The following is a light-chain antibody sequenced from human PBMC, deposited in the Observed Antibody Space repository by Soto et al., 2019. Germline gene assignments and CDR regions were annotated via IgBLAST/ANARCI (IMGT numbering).Light chain of an antibody. CDR1: QGISDY. J-gene: IGKJ5*01. CDR2: AAS. V-gene: IGKV1-9*01. CDR3: QQINRYPIT. Sequence: DIQLTQSPSFLSASVGERVTITCRASQGISDYLAWYQQKPGKVPKLLIYAASTLQGGVPSRFSGGGSGTEFTLTISSLQPEDFATYYCQQINRYPITFGQGTRLEI.